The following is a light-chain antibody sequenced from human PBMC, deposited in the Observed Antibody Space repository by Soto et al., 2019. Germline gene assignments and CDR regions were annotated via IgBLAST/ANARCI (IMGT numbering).Light chain of an antibody. V-gene: IGKV1-27*01. CDR2: SAS. CDR1: RGISNY. CDR3: QKYNSALWT. J-gene: IGKJ1*01. Sequence: DIQMTQSPSSLSASVGDRVTITCRASRGISNYLAWYQQKPGKVPQLLIYSASVLQSGVPSRFSGSGSETDFTLTISSLQPEDVATYYCQKYNSALWTFGQGTKVEI.